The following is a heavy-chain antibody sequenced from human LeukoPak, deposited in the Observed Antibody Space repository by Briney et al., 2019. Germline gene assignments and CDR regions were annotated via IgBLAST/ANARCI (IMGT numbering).Heavy chain of an antibody. CDR2: ISSRNII. V-gene: IGHV3-48*01. Sequence: GGSLRLSCAASGFTFSSYTMNWVRQAPGKGLEWVSYISSRNIIYDADPVKGRFTISRDNAKNSLSLQMNSLRAEDTAVYYCARVSVEDYYDSSGYSYYYYMDVWGKGTMVTVSS. CDR3: ARVSVEDYYDSSGYSYYYYMDV. J-gene: IGHJ6*03. D-gene: IGHD3-22*01. CDR1: GFTFSSYT.